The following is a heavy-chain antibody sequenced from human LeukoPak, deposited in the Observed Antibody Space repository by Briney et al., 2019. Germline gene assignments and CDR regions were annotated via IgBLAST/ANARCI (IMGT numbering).Heavy chain of an antibody. J-gene: IGHJ4*02. CDR3: AKNTGQTSEYSYGYHS. V-gene: IGHV3-23*01. Sequence: GGSLRLSCAASGLTFSIYALDWVRQTPGKGLEWVSTISGNGGSTYYADSVKGRFTISRDNSRNTLDLQMNSLRAEDTAVYFCAKNTGQTSEYSYGYHSWGQGTLVIVSS. CDR1: GLTFSIYA. D-gene: IGHD5-18*01. CDR2: ISGNGGST.